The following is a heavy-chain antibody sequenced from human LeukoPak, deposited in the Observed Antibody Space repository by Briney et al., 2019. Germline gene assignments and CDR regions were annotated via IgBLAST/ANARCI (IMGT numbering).Heavy chain of an antibody. CDR2: ISGSGGST. Sequence: PGGSLRLSCAASGFTFSSYAMSWVRQAPGKGLEWVSAISGSGGSTYYADSVKGRFTISRDNSKNTLYLQMNSLRAEDAAVYYCATPGFSTGDADGSSRDYYYYYMDVWGKGTTVTVSS. D-gene: IGHD7-27*01. CDR1: GFTFSSYA. CDR3: ATPGFSTGDADGSSRDYYYYYMDV. J-gene: IGHJ6*03. V-gene: IGHV3-23*01.